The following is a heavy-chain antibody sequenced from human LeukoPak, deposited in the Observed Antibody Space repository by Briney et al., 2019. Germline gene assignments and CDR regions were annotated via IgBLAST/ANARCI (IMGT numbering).Heavy chain of an antibody. CDR2: IKQDGSEK. V-gene: IGHV3-7*01. D-gene: IGHD6-19*01. Sequence: PGGSLRLSCAASGFTFRSYWMSWVRQAPGKGLEWVANIKQDGSEKYYVDSVKGRFTISRDNAKNSLYLQMNSLRAEDTAVYYCARDFKAVARWDFDYWGQGTLVTVSS. CDR1: GFTFRSYW. CDR3: ARDFKAVARWDFDY. J-gene: IGHJ4*02.